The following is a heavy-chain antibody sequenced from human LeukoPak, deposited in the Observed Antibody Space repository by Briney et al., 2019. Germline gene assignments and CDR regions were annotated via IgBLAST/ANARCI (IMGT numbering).Heavy chain of an antibody. CDR3: ARAQRSYYYYGIDV. Sequence: SETLSLTCTVSGGSISSYYWSWIRQPPGKGLEWIGYIYYSGSTNYNPSLKSRVTISVDTSKNQFSLKLSSVAAADTAVYYCARAQRSYYYYGIDVWGQGTTVTVSS. CDR1: GGSISSYY. J-gene: IGHJ6*02. V-gene: IGHV4-59*01. CDR2: IYYSGST.